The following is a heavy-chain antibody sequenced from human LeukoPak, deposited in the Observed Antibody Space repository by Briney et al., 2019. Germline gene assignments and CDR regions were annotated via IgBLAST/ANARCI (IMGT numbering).Heavy chain of an antibody. J-gene: IGHJ4*02. CDR3: ARGREVWFGELLSYYFDY. Sequence: PSETLSLTCTVSGGSISGYYWSWLRQPPGKGLEWIGYIYYSGSTNYNPSLASLVTISVDTSKNQFSLKLSSVTAADTAVYYCARGREVWFGELLSYYFDYWGQGTLVTVSS. V-gene: IGHV4-59*01. CDR2: IYYSGST. CDR1: GGSISGYY. D-gene: IGHD3-10*01.